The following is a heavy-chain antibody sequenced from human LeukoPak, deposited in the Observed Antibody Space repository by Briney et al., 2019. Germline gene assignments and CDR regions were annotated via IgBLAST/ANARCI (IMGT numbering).Heavy chain of an antibody. J-gene: IGHJ4*02. V-gene: IGHV3-66*01. D-gene: IGHD6-13*01. CDR2: IYRGGST. Sequence: GSLRLSCAASGFTVSSNYMSWVRQGPGKGLEWVSVIYRGGSTYYADSVKGRFTISRDNSKNTLYLQMNSLRTEDTAVYYCARVTFSSSWYYFDCWGQGTLVTVSS. CDR1: GFTVSSNY. CDR3: ARVTFSSSWYYFDC.